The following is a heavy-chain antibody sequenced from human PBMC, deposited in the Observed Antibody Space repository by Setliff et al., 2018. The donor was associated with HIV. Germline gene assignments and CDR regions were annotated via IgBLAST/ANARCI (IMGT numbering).Heavy chain of an antibody. D-gene: IGHD3-22*01. CDR2: IIPIFGTA. J-gene: IGHJ4*02. Sequence: ASVKVSCKASGGTFSTYAISWVRQAPGQGLEWMGGIIPIFGTANYAQKFQGRVTITTDESTSTAYMELSRLRSDDTAVYYCARGTDYYDTSGYYQYYFDYWGQGTLVTVSS. CDR3: ARGTDYYDTSGYYQYYFDY. V-gene: IGHV1-69*05. CDR1: GGTFSTYA.